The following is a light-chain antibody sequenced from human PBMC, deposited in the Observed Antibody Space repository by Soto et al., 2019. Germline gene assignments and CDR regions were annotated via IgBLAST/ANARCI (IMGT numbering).Light chain of an antibody. V-gene: IGKV3-20*01. CDR3: QRYGNSQWT. Sequence: LSQSTGALSFPQGESATLSCRASQGLXSNTYLSWAQQRPGQATRPLDSGASRASGIPDTLSGSGSGTDFTLTISRLEPEDFALYYCQRYGNSQWTFGQGTKVDIK. J-gene: IGKJ1*01. CDR1: QGLXSNTY. CDR2: GAS.